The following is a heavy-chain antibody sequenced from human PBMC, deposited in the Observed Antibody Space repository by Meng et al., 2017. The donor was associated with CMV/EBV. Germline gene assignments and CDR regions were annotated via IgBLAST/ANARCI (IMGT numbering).Heavy chain of an antibody. J-gene: IGHJ4*02. Sequence: GGSLRLSCAASGFTFRTHWMSWVRQVPGKGLEWVANIKQDGSEKYYLDSVKGRFTISRDNAKDSLFLQMNSLRAEDTAVYYCVRDWDHPTDRLDYWGQGTLVTVSS. CDR3: VRDWDHPTDRLDY. D-gene: IGHD1-26*01. V-gene: IGHV3-7*01. CDR2: IKQDGSEK. CDR1: GFTFRTHW.